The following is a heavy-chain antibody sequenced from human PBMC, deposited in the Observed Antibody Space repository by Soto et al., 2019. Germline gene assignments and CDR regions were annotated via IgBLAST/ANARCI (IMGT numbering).Heavy chain of an antibody. CDR1: GGSFSTYY. V-gene: IGHV4-59*01. Sequence: SETLSLTCTVSGGSFSTYYWTWIRQPPGKGLEWIGYINYRGRTNYNPSLKSRVTISLDTSRNQFSLRLTPVTAADTAVYYCARDLVVSPYDDSSGYPTYGMDVWGQGTTVTVSS. J-gene: IGHJ6*02. D-gene: IGHD3-22*01. CDR2: INYRGRT. CDR3: ARDLVVSPYDDSSGYPTYGMDV.